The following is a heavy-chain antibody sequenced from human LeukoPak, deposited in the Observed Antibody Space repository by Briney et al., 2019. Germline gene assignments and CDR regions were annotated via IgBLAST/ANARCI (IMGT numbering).Heavy chain of an antibody. CDR2: INSDGSST. V-gene: IGHV3-74*01. D-gene: IGHD3-22*01. Sequence: PGGSLRLSCAASGFTFSSYWMHWVRQAPGKGLVWVSRINSDGSSTSYADSVKGRFTISRDNAKNTLYLQMNSLRAEDTAVYYFARDLLHYYDRSGYYFGYWGQGTLVTVSS. CDR3: ARDLLHYYDRSGYYFGY. CDR1: GFTFSSYW. J-gene: IGHJ4*02.